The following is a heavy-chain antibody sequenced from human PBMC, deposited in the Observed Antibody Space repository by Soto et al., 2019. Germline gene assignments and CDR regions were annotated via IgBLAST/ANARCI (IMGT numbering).Heavy chain of an antibody. CDR3: AKAREHQLMRVGMDV. Sequence: EVQLLESGGGLVQPGGSLRLSCAASGFTFSSYAMNWVRQAPGKGLEWVSVIKDNGGGTYYADSVKGRFTISRDNSKNTLNLQMNSLRAEDTAIYYCAKAREHQLMRVGMDVWGHGTTVTVS. D-gene: IGHD1-26*01. V-gene: IGHV3-23*01. J-gene: IGHJ6*02. CDR1: GFTFSSYA. CDR2: IKDNGGGT.